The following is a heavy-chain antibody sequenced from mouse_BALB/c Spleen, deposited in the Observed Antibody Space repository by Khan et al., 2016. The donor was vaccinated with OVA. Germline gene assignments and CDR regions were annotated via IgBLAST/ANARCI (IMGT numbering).Heavy chain of an antibody. CDR3: ARIQGGDFDY. V-gene: IGHV3-2*02. J-gene: IGHJ2*01. CDR2: ISYSGNT. Sequence: EVQLVESGPGLVKPSQSLSLTCTVTGYSITSDYAWNWIRQLPGNKLEWMGYISYSGNTKYNPSLKSRISITRDTSKNQFFLQLNFVTIEDTATYYCARIQGGDFDYWGQGTTLTVSS. CDR1: GYSITSDYA. D-gene: IGHD3-2*02.